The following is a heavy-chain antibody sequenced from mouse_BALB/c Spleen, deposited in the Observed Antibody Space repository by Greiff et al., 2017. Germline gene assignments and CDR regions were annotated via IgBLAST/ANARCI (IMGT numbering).Heavy chain of an antibody. CDR2: INPSSGYT. CDR1: GYTFTSYT. J-gene: IGHJ4*01. CDR3: ARSSLYPLYAMDY. Sequence: QVQLQQSGAELARPGASVKMSCKASGYTFTSYTMHWVKQRPGQGLEWIGYINPSSGYTNYNQKFKDKATLTADKSSSTAYMQLSSLTSEDSAVYYCARSSLYPLYAMDYWGQGTSVTVSS. V-gene: IGHV1-4*01. D-gene: IGHD1-3*01.